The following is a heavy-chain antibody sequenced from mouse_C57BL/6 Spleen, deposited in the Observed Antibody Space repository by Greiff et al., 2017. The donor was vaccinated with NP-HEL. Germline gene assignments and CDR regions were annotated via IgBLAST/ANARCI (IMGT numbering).Heavy chain of an antibody. CDR3: TSLYYYGSSPWFAY. V-gene: IGHV1-15*01. D-gene: IGHD1-1*01. Sequence: QVQLQQSGAELVRPGASVTLSCKASGYTFTDYEMHWVKQTPVHGLEWIGAIDPETGGTAYNQKFKGKAILTADKSSSTAYMGLRSLTSEDSAVYYCTSLYYYGSSPWFAYWGQGTLVTVSA. CDR2: IDPETGGT. J-gene: IGHJ3*01. CDR1: GYTFTDYE.